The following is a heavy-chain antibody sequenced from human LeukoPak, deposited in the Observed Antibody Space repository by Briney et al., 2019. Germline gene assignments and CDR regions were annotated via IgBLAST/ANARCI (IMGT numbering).Heavy chain of an antibody. CDR3: ARDVRRALRFNNFYPYFGMDV. Sequence: PSETLSLTCSVSGGPINFYWSWIRQSPGKGLEWIGCIYPNGSTSYNSPLKSRVTISLDTSKKQVSLMLKSVTAADTAVYYCARDVRRALRFNNFYPYFGMDVWGKGTTVIVST. V-gene: IGHV4-59*01. CDR2: IYPNGST. CDR1: GGPINFY. D-gene: IGHD3-3*01. J-gene: IGHJ6*04.